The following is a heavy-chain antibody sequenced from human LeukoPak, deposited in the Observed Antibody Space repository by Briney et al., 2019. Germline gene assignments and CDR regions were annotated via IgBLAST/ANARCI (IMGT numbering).Heavy chain of an antibody. CDR1: GFTFSSYG. CDR3: AKADQLLWFGEFDDY. J-gene: IGHJ4*02. D-gene: IGHD3-10*01. CDR2: IRYDGSNK. Sequence: GGSLRLSCAASGFTFSSYGMHWVRQAPGKGLEWVAFIRYDGSNKYYADSVKGRFTISRDNSKNTLYLQMNSLRAEDAAVYYCAKADQLLWFGEFDDYWGQGTLVTVSS. V-gene: IGHV3-30*02.